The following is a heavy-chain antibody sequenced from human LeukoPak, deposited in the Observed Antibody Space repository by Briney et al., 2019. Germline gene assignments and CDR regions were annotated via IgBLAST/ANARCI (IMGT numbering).Heavy chain of an antibody. CDR1: GYTFTSYD. J-gene: IGHJ4*02. D-gene: IGHD2-2*01. CDR3: ARGGPIVVVPADNWNYADY. Sequence: ASVKASCKASGYTFTSYDINWVRQATGQGLEWMGWMNPNSGNTGYAQKFQGRVTITRNTSISTAYMELSSLRSEDTAVYYCARGGPIVVVPADNWNYADYWGQGTLVTVSS. CDR2: MNPNSGNT. V-gene: IGHV1-8*03.